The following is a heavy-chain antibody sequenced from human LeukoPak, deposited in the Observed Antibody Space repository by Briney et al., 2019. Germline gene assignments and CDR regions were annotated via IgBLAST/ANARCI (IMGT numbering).Heavy chain of an antibody. CDR3: AREGYCSGGSCYNDAFDI. CDR1: GFTFSSYW. V-gene: IGHV3-74*01. CDR2: INSDGSST. D-gene: IGHD2-15*01. Sequence: GGSLRLSCAASGFTFSSYWMHWVRQAPGKGLVWVSRINSDGSSTSYADSVKGRFTTSRDNAKNTLYLQMNSLRAEDTAVYYCAREGYCSGGSCYNDAFDIWGQGTMVTVSS. J-gene: IGHJ3*02.